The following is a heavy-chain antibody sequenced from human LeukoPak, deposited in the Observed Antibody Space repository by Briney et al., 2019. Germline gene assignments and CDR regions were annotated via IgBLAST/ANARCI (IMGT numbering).Heavy chain of an antibody. D-gene: IGHD2-2*03. CDR3: ARGLDIVVVPAAFGPFDY. CDR2: INHSGST. V-gene: IGHV4-34*01. J-gene: IGHJ4*02. Sequence: SETLSLTCAVYGGSFSGYYWSWIRQPPGKGLEWIGEINHSGSTNYNPSLKSRVTISVDTSKNQFSLKLSSVTAADTAVYYCARGLDIVVVPAAFGPFDYWGQGTLVTVSS. CDR1: GGSFSGYY.